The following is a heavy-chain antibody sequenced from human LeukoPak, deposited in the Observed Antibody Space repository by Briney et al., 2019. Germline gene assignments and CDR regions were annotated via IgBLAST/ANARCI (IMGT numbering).Heavy chain of an antibody. CDR1: GGSISSSNW. CDR3: AREGLAAAGSSDY. J-gene: IGHJ4*02. D-gene: IGHD6-13*01. V-gene: IGHV4-4*02. CDR2: IYHSGST. Sequence: SETLSLTCAVSGGSISSSNWWSWVRQPPGKGLEWIGEIYHSGSTNYNPSLKSRVTISVDKSKNQFSLKLSSVTAADTAVYYCAREGLAAAGSSDYWGQGTLVTVSS.